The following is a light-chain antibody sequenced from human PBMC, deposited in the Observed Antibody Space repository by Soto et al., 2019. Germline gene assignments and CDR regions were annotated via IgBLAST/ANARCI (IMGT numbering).Light chain of an antibody. CDR1: SGDVGGYNY. Sequence: QSALTQPPSASGSPGQSVTISCTGTSGDVGGYNYVSWYQQHPGKAPKLMIFEVSERPSGVPDRFSASKSGNTASLTVSGLHAEDEADYYCRSYAGSNNYVFGTGTKLTVL. CDR2: EVS. CDR3: RSYAGSNNYV. V-gene: IGLV2-8*01. J-gene: IGLJ1*01.